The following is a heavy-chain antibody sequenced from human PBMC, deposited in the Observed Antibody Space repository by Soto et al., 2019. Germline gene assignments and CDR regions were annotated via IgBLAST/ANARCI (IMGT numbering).Heavy chain of an antibody. Sequence: PGGSLRLSCAASGFTVSSNYMSWVRQAPGKGLEWVSGINWNGGSTRYADSVKGRFTISRDNAKNSLYLQMNSLRAEDTALYYCAKSTGGTANGMGVWGQGTKVTVSS. CDR2: INWNGGST. CDR1: GFTVSSNY. V-gene: IGHV3-20*04. D-gene: IGHD2-8*02. J-gene: IGHJ6*02. CDR3: AKSTGGTANGMGV.